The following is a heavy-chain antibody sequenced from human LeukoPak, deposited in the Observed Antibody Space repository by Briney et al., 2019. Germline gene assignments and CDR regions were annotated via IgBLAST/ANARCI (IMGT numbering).Heavy chain of an antibody. CDR2: ISGSGGST. CDR1: GFTFSSYA. Sequence: GGSLRLSCAASGFTFSSYAMSWVRQAPGKGLEWVSDISGSGGSTYYADSVKGRFTISRDNSKNMLYLQMNSLRAEDTAVYYCAKDTGTTWQSAMVTDFDYWGQGTLVTVSS. D-gene: IGHD5-18*01. J-gene: IGHJ4*02. CDR3: AKDTGTTWQSAMVTDFDY. V-gene: IGHV3-23*01.